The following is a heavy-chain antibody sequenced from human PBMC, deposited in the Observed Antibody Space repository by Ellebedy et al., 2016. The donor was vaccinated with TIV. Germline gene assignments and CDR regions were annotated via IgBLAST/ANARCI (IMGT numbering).Heavy chain of an antibody. Sequence: MPSETLSLTCTVSGGSISSYYWSWIRQPPGKGLEWIGYIYYSGSTNYNPSLKSRVTISVDTSKNQFSLKLSSVTAADTAVYYCARVREFNWFDPWGQGTLVTVSS. CDR1: GGSISSYY. CDR3: ARVREFNWFDP. V-gene: IGHV4-59*01. J-gene: IGHJ5*02. CDR2: IYYSGST.